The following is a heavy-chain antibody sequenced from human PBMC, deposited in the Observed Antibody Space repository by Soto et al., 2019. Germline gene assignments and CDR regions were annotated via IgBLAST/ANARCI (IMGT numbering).Heavy chain of an antibody. CDR1: GFTFSSYA. Sequence: EVQLLESGGGLVQPGGSLRLSCAASGFTFSSYAMSWVRQAPGKGLEWVSAISGSGGSTYYADSVKGRFTISRDNSKNTLYLQMNSLRAEDTAVYYCAAGGYCSSTSCNRGAFDIWGQGTMVTVSS. V-gene: IGHV3-23*01. J-gene: IGHJ3*02. D-gene: IGHD2-2*01. CDR2: ISGSGGST. CDR3: AAGGYCSSTSCNRGAFDI.